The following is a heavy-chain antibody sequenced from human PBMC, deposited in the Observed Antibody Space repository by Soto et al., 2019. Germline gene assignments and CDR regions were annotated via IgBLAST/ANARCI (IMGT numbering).Heavy chain of an antibody. Sequence: QVHLVQSGAEVKKPGASVKVSCKGSGYGFTTYGITWVRQAPGQGLEWMAWISAHNGNTNYAQKLQGRVTVTRDTSASTAYMERRSLRSDDTAVDYGARGRYGDYWGQGALVTVSS. CDR3: ARGRYGDY. D-gene: IGHD1-1*01. J-gene: IGHJ4*02. CDR1: GYGFTTYG. CDR2: ISAHNGNT. V-gene: IGHV1-18*01.